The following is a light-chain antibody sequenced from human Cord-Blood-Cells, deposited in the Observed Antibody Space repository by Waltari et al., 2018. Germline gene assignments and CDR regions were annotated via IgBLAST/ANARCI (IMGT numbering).Light chain of an antibody. J-gene: IGLJ2*01. CDR2: LNSDGSH. V-gene: IGLV4-69*01. CDR1: SGHSSYA. Sequence: QLVLTQSPSASASLGASVKLTCTLSSGHSSYALALHQQQPEKGPRYLMKLNSDGSHSKGDGIPDRFSGSSSGAERYLTISSLQSEDEADYYCQTWGTGIVVFGGGTKLTVL. CDR3: QTWGTGIVV.